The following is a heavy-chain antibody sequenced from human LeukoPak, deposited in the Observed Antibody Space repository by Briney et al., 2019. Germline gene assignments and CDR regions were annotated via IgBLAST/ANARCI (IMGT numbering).Heavy chain of an antibody. Sequence: SETLSLTCTVSGGSINSYYWSWSRQPPGKGLEWIGYIYYSGSTNYNPSLKSRVTISVDTSKNQFSLRLSSVTAADTAVYYCARVTGYMTEDYFDYWGQGTLITVSS. D-gene: IGHD6-13*01. CDR1: GGSINSYY. V-gene: IGHV4-59*01. CDR3: ARVTGYMTEDYFDY. CDR2: IYYSGST. J-gene: IGHJ4*02.